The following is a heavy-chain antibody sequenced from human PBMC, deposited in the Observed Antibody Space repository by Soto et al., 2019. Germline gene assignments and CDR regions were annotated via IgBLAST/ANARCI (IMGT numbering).Heavy chain of an antibody. D-gene: IGHD5-18*01. Sequence: PGESLKISCKGSGYSFTSYWIDWVRQMPGKGLEWMGRIDPSDSYTNYSPSFQGHVTISADKSISTAYLKWSSLKASDTAMYYCARTSMQSRGYSYGHGGMDVWGQGTTVTVSS. CDR3: ARTSMQSRGYSYGHGGMDV. CDR2: IDPSDSYT. CDR1: GYSFTSYW. J-gene: IGHJ6*02. V-gene: IGHV5-10-1*01.